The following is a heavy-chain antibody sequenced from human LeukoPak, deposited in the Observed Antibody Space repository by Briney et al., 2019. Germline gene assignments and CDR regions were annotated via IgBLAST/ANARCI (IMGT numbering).Heavy chain of an antibody. Sequence: SETLSLTCTVSGGSISSGSYYWSWIRQPAGKGLEWIGRIYTSGSTNYNPSLKSRVTMSVDTSKNQFSLKLSSVTAADTAVYYCARGPTTVTRAFDYWGQGTLVTVSS. CDR1: GGSISSGSYY. J-gene: IGHJ4*02. CDR3: ARGPTTVTRAFDY. V-gene: IGHV4-61*02. D-gene: IGHD4-17*01. CDR2: IYTSGST.